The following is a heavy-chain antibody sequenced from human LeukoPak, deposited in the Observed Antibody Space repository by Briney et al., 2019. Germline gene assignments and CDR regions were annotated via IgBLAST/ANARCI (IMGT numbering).Heavy chain of an antibody. CDR2: INSDGSST. CDR1: GFTFSSYW. J-gene: IGHJ4*02. D-gene: IGHD3-10*01. Sequence: PGGSLRLSCAASGFTFSSYWKHWVRQAPGKGLVWVSRINSDGSSTSYADSLKGRFTISRDNAKNTLYLQMNSLRAEDTAVYYCARVDYYGSGSYHTFDYWGQGTLVTVSS. V-gene: IGHV3-74*01. CDR3: ARVDYYGSGSYHTFDY.